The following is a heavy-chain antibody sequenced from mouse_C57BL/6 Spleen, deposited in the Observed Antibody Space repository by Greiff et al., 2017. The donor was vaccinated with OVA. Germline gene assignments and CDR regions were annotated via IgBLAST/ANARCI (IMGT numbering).Heavy chain of an antibody. CDR3: HYYYGSGYCDV. D-gene: IGHD1-1*01. J-gene: IGHJ1*03. Sequence: EVQLQQSGAELVKPGASVKLSCTASGFNIKDYYTHWVKQRTEQGLEWIGRLDPEDGETKYAPKFQGKATITADPSSNTAYLQLSSLTSEDTAVYYCHYYYGSGYCDVWGTGTTVTVSS. CDR2: LDPEDGET. CDR1: GFNIKDYY. V-gene: IGHV14-2*01.